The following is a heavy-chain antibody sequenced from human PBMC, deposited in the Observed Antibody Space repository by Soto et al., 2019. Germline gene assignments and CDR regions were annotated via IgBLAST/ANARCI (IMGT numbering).Heavy chain of an antibody. Sequence: EVQLVETGGGLIQPGGSLRLSCAASGFTVSSNYMSWVRQAPGKGLEWVSVIYSGGRTYYADSVKGRFTNSRDNSKNTLYLQMNSLRAEDTAVYYCARDLLRAYCGGDCYSGGWFDPWGQGTLVTVSS. V-gene: IGHV3-53*02. J-gene: IGHJ5*02. CDR3: ARDLLRAYCGGDCYSGGWFDP. CDR2: IYSGGRT. D-gene: IGHD2-21*02. CDR1: GFTVSSNY.